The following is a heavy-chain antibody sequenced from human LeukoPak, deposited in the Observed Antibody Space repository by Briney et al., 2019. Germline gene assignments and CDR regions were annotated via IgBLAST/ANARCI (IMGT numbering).Heavy chain of an antibody. J-gene: IGHJ3*02. Sequence: PGGSLRPSCAASGFTFSSYSMNWVRQAPGKGLEWVSSISSSSSYIYYADSVKGRFTISRDNAKNSLYLQMNSLRAEDTAVYYCARDNDSSSPDAFDIWGQGTMVTVSS. V-gene: IGHV3-21*01. CDR1: GFTFSSYS. CDR2: ISSSSSYI. CDR3: ARDNDSSSPDAFDI. D-gene: IGHD6-6*01.